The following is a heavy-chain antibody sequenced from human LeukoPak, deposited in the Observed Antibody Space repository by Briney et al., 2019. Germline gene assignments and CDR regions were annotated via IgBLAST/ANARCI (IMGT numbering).Heavy chain of an antibody. V-gene: IGHV3-7*01. CDR3: ASAYDSSGQGAFDI. CDR1: GFTFSRYW. J-gene: IGHJ3*02. CDR2: INQDGSEK. Sequence: GGSLRLSCAASGFTFSRYWMNCARQAPGKGLEGVANINQDGSEKYSVDSVRGRFTISRDNAKNSLYLQMNSLRAEDTAVYYCASAYDSSGQGAFDIWGQGTMVTVSS. D-gene: IGHD3-22*01.